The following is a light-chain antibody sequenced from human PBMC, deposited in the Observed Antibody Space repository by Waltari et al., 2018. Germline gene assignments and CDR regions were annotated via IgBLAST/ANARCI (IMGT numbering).Light chain of an antibody. CDR2: GNS. Sequence: QSVLTQPPSVSGAPGQRVTISCTGSSSNLGAGHDVHWYHQLPGTAPKLLIYGNSNRPSGVPDRFSGSKSGTSASLAITGLQAEDEADYYCQSYDSSLSGYVFGTGTKVTVL. CDR1: SSNLGAGHD. J-gene: IGLJ1*01. CDR3: QSYDSSLSGYV. V-gene: IGLV1-40*01.